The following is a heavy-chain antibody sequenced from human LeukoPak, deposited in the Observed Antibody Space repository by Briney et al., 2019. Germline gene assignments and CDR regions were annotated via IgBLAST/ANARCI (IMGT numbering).Heavy chain of an antibody. CDR2: IWYDGSNK. Sequence: PGGSLRLSCAASGFTFSSYGMHWVRQAPGKGPEWVAVIWYDGSNKYYADSVKGRFTISRDNSKNTLYLQMNSLRAEDTAVYYCAKAEPENWGQGTLVTVSS. J-gene: IGHJ4*02. V-gene: IGHV3-33*06. CDR1: GFTFSSYG. CDR3: AKAEPEN.